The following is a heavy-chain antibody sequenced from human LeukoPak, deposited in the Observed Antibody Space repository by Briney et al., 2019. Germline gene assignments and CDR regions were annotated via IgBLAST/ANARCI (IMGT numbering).Heavy chain of an antibody. CDR1: GGSFSGYY. V-gene: IGHV4-34*01. D-gene: IGHD6-13*01. CDR3: ARDHSAAAGPYGMDV. Sequence: SETLSLTCAVYGGSFSGYYWSWIRQPPGKGLEWIGEINHSGSTNYNPSLKSRVTISVDTSKNQFSLKLSSVTAADTAVYYCARDHSAAAGPYGMDVWGQGTTVTVSS. J-gene: IGHJ6*02. CDR2: INHSGST.